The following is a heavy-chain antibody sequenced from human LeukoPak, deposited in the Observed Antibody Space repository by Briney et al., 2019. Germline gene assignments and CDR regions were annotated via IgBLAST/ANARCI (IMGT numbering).Heavy chain of an antibody. CDR1: GGSISSSSYY. J-gene: IGHJ5*02. CDR3: ARGPLPPWWGWFDP. V-gene: IGHV4-39*01. D-gene: IGHD2-8*02. Sequence: PSETLSLTCTVSGGSISSSSYYWGWIRQPPGKGLEWIGSIYYSGSTYYNPSLKSRVTISVDTSKNQFSLKLSSVTAADTAVYYCARGPLPPWWGWFDPWGQGTLVTVSS. CDR2: IYYSGST.